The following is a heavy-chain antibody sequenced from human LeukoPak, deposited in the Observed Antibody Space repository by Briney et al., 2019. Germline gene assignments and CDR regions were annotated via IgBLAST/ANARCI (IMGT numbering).Heavy chain of an antibody. CDR1: GGSISSSNW. V-gene: IGHV4-4*02. J-gene: IGHJ4*02. Sequence: SETLSLTCAVSGGSISSSNWWSWVRQPPGKGLEWIGEINHSGSTNYNPSLKSRVTISVDTSKNQFSLKLSSVTAADTAVYYCARAFLYYYGSGSYYQTPLDYWGQGTLVTVSS. CDR3: ARAFLYYYGSGSYYQTPLDY. CDR2: INHSGST. D-gene: IGHD3-10*01.